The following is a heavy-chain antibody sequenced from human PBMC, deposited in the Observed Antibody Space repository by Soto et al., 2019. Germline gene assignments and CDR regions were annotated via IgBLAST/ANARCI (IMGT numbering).Heavy chain of an antibody. Sequence: GESLKISCKGSGYSFTSYWIGWVRQMPGKDLEWKGIIYPGDSNTRYSPSLQGQVTISVDKSISTAYLQWSSLKATDTAMYYCARHAYDFWSGHPNPRYYYGMDVWGQGTTVTVSS. J-gene: IGHJ6*02. CDR1: GYSFTSYW. D-gene: IGHD3-3*01. CDR3: ARHAYDFWSGHPNPRYYYGMDV. V-gene: IGHV5-51*01. CDR2: IYPGDSNT.